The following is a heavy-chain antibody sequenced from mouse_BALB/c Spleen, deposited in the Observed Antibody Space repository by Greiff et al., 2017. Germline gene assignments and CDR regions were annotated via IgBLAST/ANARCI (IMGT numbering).Heavy chain of an antibody. CDR3: AGFITTGTFAY. CDR2: IWSGGST. CDR1: GFSLTSYG. V-gene: IGHV2-2*02. Sequence: QVQLKQSGPGLVQPSQSLSITCTVSGFSLTSYGVHWVRQSPGKGLEWLGVIWSGGSTDYDAAFISRLSISNDNSKSQVFFKMSSLQANDTAIYYCAGFITTGTFAYWGQGTLVTVSA. D-gene: IGHD1-2*01. J-gene: IGHJ3*01.